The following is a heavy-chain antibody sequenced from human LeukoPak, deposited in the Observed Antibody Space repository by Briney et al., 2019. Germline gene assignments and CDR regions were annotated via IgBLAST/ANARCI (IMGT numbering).Heavy chain of an antibody. Sequence: SETLSLTCTVSGDSISDYYWSWTRRPPGRGLEWIGYIYYTGSTNHNPSLKSRVTISVDTSKNQFSLELTSVTPADTAVYYCASQDAAGYYFGYWGQGTLVTVPS. J-gene: IGHJ4*02. V-gene: IGHV4-59*01. CDR3: ASQDAAGYYFGY. CDR1: GDSISDYY. D-gene: IGHD6-25*01. CDR2: IYYTGST.